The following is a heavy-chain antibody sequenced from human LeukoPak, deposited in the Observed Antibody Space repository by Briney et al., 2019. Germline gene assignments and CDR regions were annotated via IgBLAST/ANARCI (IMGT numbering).Heavy chain of an antibody. CDR3: ARCPNIVVVPAAAVGAWFDP. D-gene: IGHD2-2*01. V-gene: IGHV4-38-2*02. CDR2: IYYSGST. CDR1: GYSISSGYY. Sequence: SETLSLTCTVSGYSISSGYYWGWIRQPPGKGLEWIGSIYYSGSTYYNPSLKSRVTISVDTSKNQFSLKLSSVTAADTAVYYCARCPNIVVVPAAAVGAWFDPWGQGTLVTVSS. J-gene: IGHJ5*02.